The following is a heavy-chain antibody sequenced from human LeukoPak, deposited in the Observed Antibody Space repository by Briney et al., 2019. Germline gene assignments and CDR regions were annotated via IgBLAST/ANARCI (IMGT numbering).Heavy chain of an antibody. D-gene: IGHD4-23*01. CDR3: AKSLVLLTTVVTPLDY. V-gene: IGHV3-30*04. Sequence: PGGSLRLSCAASGFTFSSYAMHWVRQAPGKGLEWVAVISYDGSNKYYADSVKGRFTISRDNSKNTLYLQMNSLRAEDTAVYYCAKSLVLLTTVVTPLDYWGQGTLVTVSS. CDR1: GFTFSSYA. CDR2: ISYDGSNK. J-gene: IGHJ4*02.